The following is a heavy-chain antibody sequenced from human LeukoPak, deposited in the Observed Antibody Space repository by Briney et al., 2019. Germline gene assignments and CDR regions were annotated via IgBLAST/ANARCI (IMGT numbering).Heavy chain of an antibody. Sequence: GGSLRLSCAASGFTFSSYAMSWVRQAPGKGPEWVSAISGSGGSTHYADSVKGRFTISRDNSKNTLYLQMNSLRAEDTAVYYCAKAPLLVVVIKTVWFDPWGQGTLVTVSS. V-gene: IGHV3-23*01. J-gene: IGHJ5*02. CDR2: ISGSGGST. CDR1: GFTFSSYA. D-gene: IGHD3-22*01. CDR3: AKAPLLVVVIKTVWFDP.